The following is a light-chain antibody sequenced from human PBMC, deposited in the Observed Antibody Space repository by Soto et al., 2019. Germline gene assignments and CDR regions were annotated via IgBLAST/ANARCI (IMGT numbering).Light chain of an antibody. V-gene: IGLV2-8*01. CDR3: SSYAASNNFYFV. CDR1: SSDVGGYNY. CDR2: EVT. J-gene: IGLJ3*02. Sequence: QSALTQPPSASGSPGQSVTISCTGTSSDVGGYNYVSWYQQYPGRAPKLMIYEVTKRPSGVPDRFSGSKSGNTASLSVSGFQAEDEAYYYGSSYAASNNFYFVFGGVTTLTVL.